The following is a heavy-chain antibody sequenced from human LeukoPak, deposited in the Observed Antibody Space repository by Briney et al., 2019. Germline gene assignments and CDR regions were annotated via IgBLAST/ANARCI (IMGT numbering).Heavy chain of an antibody. Sequence: PGGSLRLSCAASGFTFDDYAMHWVRQAPGKGLEWVSGISWSSGSIGYADSVKGRFTISRDNAKNSLYLQMNSLRAEDTALYYCAKSRGSGSYYRGDAFDIWGQGTMVTVSS. CDR1: GFTFDDYA. V-gene: IGHV3-9*01. CDR3: AKSRGSGSYYRGDAFDI. J-gene: IGHJ3*02. CDR2: ISWSSGSI. D-gene: IGHD3-10*01.